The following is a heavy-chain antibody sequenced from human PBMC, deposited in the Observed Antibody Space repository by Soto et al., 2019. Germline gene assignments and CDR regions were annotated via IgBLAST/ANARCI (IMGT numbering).Heavy chain of an antibody. CDR1: GGSISSYY. D-gene: IGHD3-10*01. J-gene: IGHJ4*02. CDR3: ARGITMVRGVAIDY. CDR2: IYYSGST. Sequence: SETLSLTCTVSGGSISSYYWSWIRQPPGKGLEWIGYIYYSGSTNYNPSLKSRVTISVDTSKNQFSLKLSSVTAADTAVYYCARGITMVRGVAIDYWGQGTLVTVSS. V-gene: IGHV4-59*01.